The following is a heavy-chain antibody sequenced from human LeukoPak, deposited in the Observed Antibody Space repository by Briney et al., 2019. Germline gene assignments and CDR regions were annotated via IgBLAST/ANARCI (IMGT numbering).Heavy chain of an antibody. V-gene: IGHV1-2*02. J-gene: IGHJ4*02. CDR2: IDPKSGGT. D-gene: IGHD6-19*01. CDR1: GYIFIGYY. CDR3: VRDMDRGQWLVRPYN. Sequence: ASVKVSCKTSGYIFIGYYMHWVRQAPGQGLEWMGWIDPKSGGTKYAQKFQGRVTMTRDMSFNTAYMDLRRLKSDDTAVYYCVRDMDRGQWLVRPYNWDQGTLVTVSS.